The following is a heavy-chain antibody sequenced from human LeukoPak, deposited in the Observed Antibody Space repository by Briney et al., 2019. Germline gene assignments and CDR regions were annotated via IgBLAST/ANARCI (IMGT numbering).Heavy chain of an antibody. CDR1: GGSISSYY. Sequence: SETLSLTCTVSGGSISSYYWSWIRQPPGKGLEWIGYIYYSGSTNYNPSLKSRVTISVDTSKNQFSLKLSSVTAADTAVYYCAREDCSGGSCYSRYWGQGTLVTVSA. D-gene: IGHD2-15*01. CDR3: AREDCSGGSCYSRY. V-gene: IGHV4-59*01. CDR2: IYYSGST. J-gene: IGHJ4*02.